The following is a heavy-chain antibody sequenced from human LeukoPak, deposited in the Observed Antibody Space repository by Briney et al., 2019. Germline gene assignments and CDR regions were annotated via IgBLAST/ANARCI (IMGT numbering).Heavy chain of an antibody. J-gene: IGHJ4*02. CDR3: AKEGGTVTHIWGYYYFDY. V-gene: IGHV3-30*02. D-gene: IGHD4-17*01. CDR1: GFMFTHHG. Sequence: LPGQSLRLSCAASGFMFTHHGMHSVRQAPGKGREWVSFVRYDGSNKYYTDSVKGRFTISRDNYKNSLYLQMNSMRAEGTAVYYCAKEGGTVTHIWGYYYFDYWGQGILVTVSS. CDR2: VRYDGSNK.